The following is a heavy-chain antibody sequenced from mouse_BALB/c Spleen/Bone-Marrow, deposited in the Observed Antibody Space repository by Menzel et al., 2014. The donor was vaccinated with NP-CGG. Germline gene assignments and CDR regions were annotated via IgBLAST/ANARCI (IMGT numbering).Heavy chain of an antibody. CDR2: ISSGGSYT. CDR1: GFTFSYYG. CDR3: ARDSSGYFDY. D-gene: IGHD3-1*01. V-gene: IGHV5-9-4*01. J-gene: IGHJ2*01. Sequence: EVHLVESGGDLVKPGGSLKLSCAASGFTFSYYGMSWVRQSPEKRLEWVAEISSGGSYTYYPDTVTGRFTISRDNAKNTLYLEMSSLRSEDTAMYYCARDSSGYFDYWGQGTTLTVSS.